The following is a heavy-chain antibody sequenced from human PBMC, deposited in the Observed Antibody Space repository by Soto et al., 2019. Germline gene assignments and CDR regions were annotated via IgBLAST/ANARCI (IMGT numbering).Heavy chain of an antibody. CDR3: ATSSLAAARRYYYYMDV. Sequence: VKVSCKVSGYTLTELSMHWVRQAPGKGLEWMGGFDPEDGETIYAQKFQGRVTMTEDTSTDTAYMELSSLRSEDTAVYYCATSSLAAARRYYYYMDVWGKGTTVTVSS. D-gene: IGHD6-13*01. CDR2: FDPEDGET. J-gene: IGHJ6*03. CDR1: GYTLTELS. V-gene: IGHV1-24*01.